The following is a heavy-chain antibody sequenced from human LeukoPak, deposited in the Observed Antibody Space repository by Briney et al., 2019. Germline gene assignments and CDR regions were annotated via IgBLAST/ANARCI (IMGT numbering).Heavy chain of an antibody. Sequence: SETPSLTCAVYGGSFSGYYWSWIRQPPGKGLEWIGEINHSGSTNYNPSLKSRVTISVDTSKNQFSLKLSSVTAADTAVYYCALGWYVRRQYWFDPWGQGTLVTVSS. V-gene: IGHV4-34*01. CDR3: ALGWYVRRQYWFDP. CDR2: INHSGST. J-gene: IGHJ5*02. D-gene: IGHD6-13*01. CDR1: GGSFSGYY.